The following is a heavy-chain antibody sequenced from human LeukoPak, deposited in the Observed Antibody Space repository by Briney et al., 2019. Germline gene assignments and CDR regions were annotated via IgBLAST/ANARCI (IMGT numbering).Heavy chain of an antibody. CDR2: IKSDGSST. CDR1: GFTFSSKW. CDR3: VRDSGSYWFDP. Sequence: GGSLRLSCAASGFTFSSKWMHWVRQAPGKGLVWVSCIKSDGSSTNYADSVKGRFTISRDNAKNTVFLQMNSLRVEDTAVYYCVRDSGSYWFDPWGQGTLVTVSS. V-gene: IGHV3-74*01. J-gene: IGHJ5*02. D-gene: IGHD1-26*01.